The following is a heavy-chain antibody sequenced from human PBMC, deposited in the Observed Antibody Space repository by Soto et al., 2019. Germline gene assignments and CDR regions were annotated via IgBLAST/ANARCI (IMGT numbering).Heavy chain of an antibody. D-gene: IGHD3-10*01. CDR1: GGSISSGGYY. J-gene: IGHJ6*02. CDR3: ARDNMVRAYYGMDV. CDR2: IYYSGST. Sequence: SETLSLTCTVSGGSISSGGYYWSWIRQHPGKGLEWIGYIYYSGSTYYNPSLKSRVTISVDTSKNQFSLKLSSVTAADTAVYYCARDNMVRAYYGMDVWGQGTTVTVS. V-gene: IGHV4-31*03.